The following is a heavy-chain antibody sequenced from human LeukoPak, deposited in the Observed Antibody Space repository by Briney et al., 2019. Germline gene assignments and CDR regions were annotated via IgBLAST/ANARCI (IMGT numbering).Heavy chain of an antibody. V-gene: IGHV5-51*01. CDR3: ARANTYYDILTGYQWDAFDI. J-gene: IGHJ3*02. CDR2: IYPGDSDT. CDR1: GYSFTSSW. D-gene: IGHD3-9*01. Sequence: GESLKISCQGSGYSFTSSWIGWVRQMPGKGLECMGIIYPGDSDTRYSPSFQGQVTISADKSISTAYLQWSSLKASDTAMYYCARANTYYDILTGYQWDAFDIWGQGTMVTVSS.